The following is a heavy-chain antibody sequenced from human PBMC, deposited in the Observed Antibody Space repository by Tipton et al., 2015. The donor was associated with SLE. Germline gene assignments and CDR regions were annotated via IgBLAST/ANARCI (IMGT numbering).Heavy chain of an antibody. Sequence: LRLSCTVSGGSISSGSYYWSWIRQPAGKGLEWIGYIYTSGSTNYNPSLKSRVTISVDTSKNQFSLKLSSVTAADTAVYYCAGHGVRGAFDIWGQGTMVTVSS. J-gene: IGHJ3*02. D-gene: IGHD4-17*01. CDR1: GGSISSGSYY. CDR3: AGHGVRGAFDI. V-gene: IGHV4-61*09. CDR2: IYTSGST.